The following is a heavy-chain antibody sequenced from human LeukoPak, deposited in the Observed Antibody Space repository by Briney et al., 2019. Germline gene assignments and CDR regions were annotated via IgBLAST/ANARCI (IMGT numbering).Heavy chain of an antibody. D-gene: IGHD1-26*01. CDR1: GFTFSSIG. Sequence: PGGSLRLSCAASGFTFSSIGMHWVRQTPGKGLEWVAGIWYDGSSKYYTDSVKGRFTISRDNDRNTLFLQMNSLRAQDTAVYYCVRASIEGATILDYWGQGTLVTVSS. CDR3: VRASIEGATILDY. J-gene: IGHJ4*02. V-gene: IGHV3-33*01. CDR2: IWYDGSSK.